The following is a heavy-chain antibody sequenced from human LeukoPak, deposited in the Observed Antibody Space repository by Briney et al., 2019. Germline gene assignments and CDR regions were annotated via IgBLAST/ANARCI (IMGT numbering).Heavy chain of an antibody. CDR1: VYTFTSYY. CDR3: AKDTPFYYGSGSDDAFDI. CDR2: INPGGGNT. J-gene: IGHJ3*02. V-gene: IGHV1-46*01. Sequence: ASVKVSCKASVYTFTSYYMHGVRPAPGQGLEWMGIINPGGGNTSYAQKFQGRVTMTRDTSTSTVYMELSSQRSEDTGVYYCAKDTPFYYGSGSDDAFDIWGQGKMVTVSS. D-gene: IGHD3-10*01.